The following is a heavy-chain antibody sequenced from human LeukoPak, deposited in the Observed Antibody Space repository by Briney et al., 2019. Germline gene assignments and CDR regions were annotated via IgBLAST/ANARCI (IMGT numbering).Heavy chain of an antibody. J-gene: IGHJ4*02. CDR1: GFTFSSYG. CDR3: AKAGHDGIHTLLGQFDY. D-gene: IGHD1-1*01. CDR2: ISYDGSNK. V-gene: IGHV3-30*18. Sequence: PGGSLRLSCAASGFTFSSYGMHWVRQAPGKGLEWVAVISYDGSNKYYADSVKGRFTISRGNSKNTLYLQMNSLRAEDTAVYYCAKAGHDGIHTLLGQFDYWGQGTLVTVSS.